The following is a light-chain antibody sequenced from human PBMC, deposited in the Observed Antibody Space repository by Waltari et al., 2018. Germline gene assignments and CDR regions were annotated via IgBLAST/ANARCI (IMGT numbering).Light chain of an antibody. J-gene: IGKJ1*01. V-gene: IGKV3-20*01. CDR2: DAS. CDR3: QHYVRLPVS. Sequence: CRASQSVGKFLAWYQKKPGQAPRLLICDASSRATGIPDRFSGSGFGTDFSLTISRLEPEDFAVYYCQHYVRLPVSFGQGTKVGIK. CDR1: QSVGKF.